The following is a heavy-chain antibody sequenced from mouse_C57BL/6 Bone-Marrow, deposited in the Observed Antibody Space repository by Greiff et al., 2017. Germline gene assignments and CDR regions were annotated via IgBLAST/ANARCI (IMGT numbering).Heavy chain of an antibody. Sequence: QVQLQQPGAELVKPGASVKLSCKASGYTFTSYWMHWVKQRPGRGLEWIGRIGPNSGGTKYNEKFKSKATLTVDKPSSTAYMQLSSLTSEDSAVYYCARGAHYYGSSLFAYWGQGTLVTVSA. CDR3: ARGAHYYGSSLFAY. V-gene: IGHV1-72*01. CDR2: IGPNSGGT. D-gene: IGHD1-1*01. J-gene: IGHJ3*01. CDR1: GYTFTSYW.